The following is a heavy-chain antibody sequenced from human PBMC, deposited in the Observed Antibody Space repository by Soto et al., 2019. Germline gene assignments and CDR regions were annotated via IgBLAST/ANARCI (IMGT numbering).Heavy chain of an antibody. D-gene: IGHD2-15*01. CDR3: AREYLGYCSGGSCYSDDAFDI. V-gene: IGHV3-48*01. Sequence: EVQLVESGGGLVQPGGSLRLSCAASGFTFSSYSMNWVRQAPGKGLEWVSYISSSSSTIYYADSVKGRVTISRDNAKNALYLQMNSLRAEDTAVYYCAREYLGYCSGGSCYSDDAFDIWGQGTMVTVSS. CDR2: ISSSSSTI. J-gene: IGHJ3*02. CDR1: GFTFSSYS.